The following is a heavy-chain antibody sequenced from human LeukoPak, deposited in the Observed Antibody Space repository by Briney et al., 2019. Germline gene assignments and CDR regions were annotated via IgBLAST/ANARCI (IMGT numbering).Heavy chain of an antibody. CDR2: IYTSGST. D-gene: IGHD1-26*01. CDR3: ARDREVGATGYYFDY. Sequence: SETLSLTCTVSGGSISGDYWSWIRQPPGKGLEWIGYIYTSGSTTYNSSLKSRVTISLDTSKNHFSLRLSSVTAADTAVYYCARDREVGATGYYFDYWGQGTLVTVSS. CDR1: GGSISGDY. V-gene: IGHV4-4*08. J-gene: IGHJ4*02.